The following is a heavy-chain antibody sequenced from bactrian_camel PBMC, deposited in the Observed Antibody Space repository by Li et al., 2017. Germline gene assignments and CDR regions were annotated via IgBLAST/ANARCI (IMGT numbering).Heavy chain of an antibody. CDR1: GYGYRSAC. CDR3: AAARIGGSCTTFGI. Sequence: HVQLVESGGGSAQAGGSLRLSCAASGYGYRSACMAWFRQAPGKEHEVVARVDGVSGSTYYADSVKGRFTISQDNAKSTLYLQMNSLKPEDTARYYCAAARIGGSCTTFGIWGQGTQVTVS. D-gene: IGHD2*01. V-gene: IGHV3S1*01. J-gene: IGHJ6*01. CDR2: VDGVSGST.